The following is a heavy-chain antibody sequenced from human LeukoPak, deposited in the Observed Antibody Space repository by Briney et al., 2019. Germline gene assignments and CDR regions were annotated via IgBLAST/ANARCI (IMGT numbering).Heavy chain of an antibody. V-gene: IGHV4-59*08. CDR1: GGSISSYY. J-gene: IGHJ4*02. D-gene: IGHD4-23*01. CDR2: IYYSGST. Sequence: SETLSLTCTVSGGSISSYYWSWIRQPPGKGLEWIGYIYYSGSTNYNPSLKSRVTISVDTSKNQFSLKLSSVTAADTAVYYCARREGYGGPFDYWGQGTLVTVSS. CDR3: ARREGYGGPFDY.